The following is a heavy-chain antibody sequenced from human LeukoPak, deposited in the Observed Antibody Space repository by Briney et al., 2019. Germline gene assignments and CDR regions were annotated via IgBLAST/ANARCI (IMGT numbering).Heavy chain of an antibody. V-gene: IGHV3-9*01. CDR2: ISWNSGSI. CDR1: GFTFDDYA. D-gene: IGHD6-19*01. Sequence: PGGSLRLSCAASGFTFDDYAMHWVRQAPGKGLEWVSGISWNSGSIGCADSVKGRFTISRDNAKNSLYLQMNSLGAEDTAVYYCARSIAVAGTYWGQGTLVTVSS. CDR3: ARSIAVAGTY. J-gene: IGHJ4*02.